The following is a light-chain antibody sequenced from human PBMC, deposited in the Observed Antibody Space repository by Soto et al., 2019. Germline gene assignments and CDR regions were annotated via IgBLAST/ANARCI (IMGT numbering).Light chain of an antibody. CDR1: SRDVGAYDY. CDR2: DVS. V-gene: IGLV2-11*01. Sequence: QSALTQPRSVSGSPGQSVTISCNGTSRDVGAYDYVSWYQQHPGKAPKLIIYDVSARPSGAPDRFSGSKSGNTASLTISGLQAEDEADYYCCSYVGSYTWVFGGGTKLTVL. CDR3: CSYVGSYTWV. J-gene: IGLJ3*02.